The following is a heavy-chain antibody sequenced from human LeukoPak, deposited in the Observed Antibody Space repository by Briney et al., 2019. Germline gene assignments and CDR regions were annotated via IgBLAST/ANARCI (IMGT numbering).Heavy chain of an antibody. Sequence: PGGSLRLSCEVSGFSSKTDHINWIRQPPGKGLEWVSGVDGTGTSTSYGDSVRGRFTISRDTSKDTIYLQMNSLRAEDAAVYYCARFTWGCRGGCCWGRGTLVTV. CDR3: ARFTWGCRGGCC. CDR2: VDGTGTST. D-gene: IGHD7-27*01. J-gene: IGHJ4*02. V-gene: IGHV3-23*03. CDR1: GFSSKTDH.